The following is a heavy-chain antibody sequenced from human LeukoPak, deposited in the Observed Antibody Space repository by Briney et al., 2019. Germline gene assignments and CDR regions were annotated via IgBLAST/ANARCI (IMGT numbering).Heavy chain of an antibody. J-gene: IGHJ4*02. D-gene: IGHD2-21*02. Sequence: GGSLRLSCAASGFTFSSYEMNWVRQAPGKGLEWVSYISSSGSTIYHADSAKGRFTISRDNAKNSLYLQMNSRRGEDTAVYYCGRGEGGDCGGDGWGQGTLVTVSS. CDR1: GFTFSSYE. V-gene: IGHV3-48*03. CDR2: ISSSGSTI. CDR3: GRGEGGDCGGDG.